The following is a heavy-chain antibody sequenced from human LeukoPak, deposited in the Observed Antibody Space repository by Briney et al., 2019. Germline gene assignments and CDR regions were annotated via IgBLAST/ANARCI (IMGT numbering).Heavy chain of an antibody. CDR3: AKDREIVVTNVDY. CDR2: IGGSGGST. Sequence: PGGSLRLSCSASGFTLSTYAMNWVRQAPGKGLEWVSGIGGSGGSTYYADSVKGRFTISRDNSKNTLSLQMNSLRAEDTAVYYCAKDREIVVTNVDYWGQGTLVTVSS. CDR1: GFTLSTYA. V-gene: IGHV3-23*01. J-gene: IGHJ4*02. D-gene: IGHD1-26*01.